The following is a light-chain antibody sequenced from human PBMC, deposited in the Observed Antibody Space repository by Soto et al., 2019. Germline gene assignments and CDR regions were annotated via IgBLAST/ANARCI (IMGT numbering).Light chain of an antibody. Sequence: DIQMTQSPSTLSASVGDRVTITCRARQSISSWLAWSQQKPGKAPKLLIYDASSLESGVPSRFSGSGSGTEFTLTISSLQHDDFATYYCQQYNSDSPLTFGGGTKVESK. CDR3: QQYNSDSPLT. V-gene: IGKV1-5*01. CDR1: QSISSW. CDR2: DAS. J-gene: IGKJ4*01.